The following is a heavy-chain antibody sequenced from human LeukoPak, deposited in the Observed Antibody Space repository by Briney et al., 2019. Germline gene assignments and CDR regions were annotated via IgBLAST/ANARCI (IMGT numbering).Heavy chain of an antibody. CDR3: ARSYASSWYWNWFDP. V-gene: IGHV4-34*01. D-gene: IGHD6-13*01. Sequence: PSETLSLTCAVYGGSFSGYYWSWIRQPPGKGLEWIGEINHSGSTYYNPSLKSRVTISVDTSKNQFSLRLSSVTAADTAVYYCARSYASSWYWNWFDPWGQGTLVTVSS. CDR1: GGSFSGYY. J-gene: IGHJ5*02. CDR2: INHSGST.